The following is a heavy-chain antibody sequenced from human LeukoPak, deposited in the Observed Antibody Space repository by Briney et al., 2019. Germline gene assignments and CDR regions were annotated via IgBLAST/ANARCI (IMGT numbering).Heavy chain of an antibody. J-gene: IGHJ4*02. Sequence: PSETLSLTCTVSGGSISSYYWSWIRQPPGKGLEGIGYIYYSGSTNYNPSLKSRVTISVDTSKNQFSLKLSSVTAADTAVYYCARSSDNRSHYIGYWGQGTLVTVSS. CDR2: IYYSGST. V-gene: IGHV4-59*08. CDR1: GGSISSYY. D-gene: IGHD2-15*01. CDR3: ARSSDNRSHYIGY.